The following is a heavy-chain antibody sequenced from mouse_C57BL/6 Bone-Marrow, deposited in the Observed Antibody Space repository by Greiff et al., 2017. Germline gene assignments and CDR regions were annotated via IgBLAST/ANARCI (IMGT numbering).Heavy chain of an antibody. D-gene: IGHD2-5*01. J-gene: IGHJ4*01. CDR3: ARRGYSNSMDY. CDR1: GFTFSSYG. Sequence: EVMLVESGGDLVKPGGSLKLSCAASGFTFSSYGMSWVRQTPDKRLEWVAIISSGGSYTYYPDSVKGRCTISRDNAKNTLYLQMSSLKSEDTAMYYCARRGYSNSMDYWGQGTSVTVSS. V-gene: IGHV5-6*02. CDR2: ISSGGSYT.